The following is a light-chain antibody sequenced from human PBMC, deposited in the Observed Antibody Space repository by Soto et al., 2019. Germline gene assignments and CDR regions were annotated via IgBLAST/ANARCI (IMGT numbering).Light chain of an antibody. Sequence: EIVLTQSPGTLSLSPGERATLSCRASQSVSSSYLAWYQQKPGQAPRLLIYGASSRATGIPDWFSGSGSGTDFTLTTRTLEPEDFAVYYGQQYGSSLFTFGPGTKVD. V-gene: IGKV3-20*01. CDR2: GAS. CDR1: QSVSSSY. J-gene: IGKJ3*01. CDR3: QQYGSSLFT.